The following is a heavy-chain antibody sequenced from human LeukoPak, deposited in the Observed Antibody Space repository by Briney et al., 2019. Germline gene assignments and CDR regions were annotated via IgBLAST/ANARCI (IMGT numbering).Heavy chain of an antibody. CDR1: GGSISSSRWY. V-gene: IGHV4-39*01. CDR3: ASPKDEYYYFIDV. Sequence: SETLSLTCTVSGGSISSSRWYWGWVRQPPGKGLEWIGSIYKGGSTYYNPSLKGRVTISVDTSKNQFSLKLDSVTVADTAVYYCASPKDEYYYFIDVWGKGTTVTLYS. J-gene: IGHJ6*03. D-gene: IGHD5-24*01. CDR2: IYKGGST.